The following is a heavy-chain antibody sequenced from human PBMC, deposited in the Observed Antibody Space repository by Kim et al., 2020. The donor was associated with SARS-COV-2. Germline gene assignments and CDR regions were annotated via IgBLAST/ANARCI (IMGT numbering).Heavy chain of an antibody. CDR2: SGSTI. CDR3: AQELFDY. V-gene: IGHV3-48*03. J-gene: IGHJ4*02. Sequence: SGSTIYSANCVKGRLTISRDNAKNSLYLQMNSLRAEDTAVYYCAQELFDYWGQGTLVTVSS.